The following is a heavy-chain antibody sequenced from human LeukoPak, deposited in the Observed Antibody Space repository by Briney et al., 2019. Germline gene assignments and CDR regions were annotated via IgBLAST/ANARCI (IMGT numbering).Heavy chain of an antibody. CDR2: VSWSGDTI. CDR1: GFTFDDYA. D-gene: IGHD2-8*01. CDR3: AKDSDDNGHYLDH. V-gene: IGHV3-9*01. J-gene: IGHJ4*02. Sequence: PGRSLRLSCAASGFTFDDYAMHWVRQAPGKGLEWVSGVSWSGDTIGYADSVKGRFTISRDNAKNSLYLRMNSLRVEDTAFYYCAKDSDDNGHYLDHWGQGTLVTVSS.